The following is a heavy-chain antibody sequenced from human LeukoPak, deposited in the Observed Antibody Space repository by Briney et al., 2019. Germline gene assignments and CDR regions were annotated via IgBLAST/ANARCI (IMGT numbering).Heavy chain of an antibody. Sequence: GESLKISRKGSGYSFTSYWIGWVRQMPGKGLEWMGIIYPGDSDTRYSPSFQGQVTISADKSINTAYLEWSSLKASDTAIYYCARQGAAGKYYYYYMDVWGKGTTVTVSS. CDR3: ARQGAAGKYYYYYMDV. CDR2: IYPGDSDT. V-gene: IGHV5-51*01. D-gene: IGHD6-13*01. CDR1: GYSFTSYW. J-gene: IGHJ6*03.